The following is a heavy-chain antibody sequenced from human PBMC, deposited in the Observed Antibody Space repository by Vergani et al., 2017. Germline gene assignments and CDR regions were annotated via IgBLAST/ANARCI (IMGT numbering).Heavy chain of an antibody. CDR3: ARVQELYDFWSGYRVRYYYYMDV. CDR1: GFAFSEFA. V-gene: IGHV3-23*01. CDR2: ISTRSDNT. D-gene: IGHD3-3*01. J-gene: IGHJ6*03. Sequence: EVRLLESGGDLVQPGGSLRLSCTTSGFAFSEFAMHWVRQTPGKGLEWVSGISTRSDNTYYADFVRGRFTISRDDSRNTLYLHLNSLRAEDTAIYYCARVQELYDFWSGYRVRYYYYMDVWGKGTTVTVSS.